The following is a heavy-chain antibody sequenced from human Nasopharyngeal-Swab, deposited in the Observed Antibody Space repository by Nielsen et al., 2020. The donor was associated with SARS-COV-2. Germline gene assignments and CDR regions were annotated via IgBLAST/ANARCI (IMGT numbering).Heavy chain of an antibody. D-gene: IGHD3-10*01. V-gene: IGHV1-2*06. CDR2: INPNSGDT. J-gene: IGHJ6*02. CDR3: ARGSYYSYGMDV. Sequence: ASVKASCKASGYTFTGYWLYWVRQAPGQGLEWMGRINPNSGDTKYAQKFQGRVIMPRDTSISTVYMELSRLTSDDTAVYYCARGSYYSYGMDVWGQGTTVTVSS. CDR1: GYTFTGYW.